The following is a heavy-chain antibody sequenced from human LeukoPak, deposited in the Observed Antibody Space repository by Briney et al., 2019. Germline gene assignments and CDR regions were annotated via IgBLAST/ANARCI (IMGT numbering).Heavy chain of an antibody. CDR1: GYTFTSYY. CDR2: INPTSSDT. D-gene: IGHD6-13*01. Sequence: GASVKVSCKASGYTFTSYYMHWVRQAPGQGLEWMGIINPTSSDTTYAQKFQGRVTMTRDMSTSTVYMELSSLTSEDTAVFYCARYGYSSSWQGGWHAFDIWGQGTMVTVSS. V-gene: IGHV1-46*01. CDR3: ARYGYSSSWQGGWHAFDI. J-gene: IGHJ3*02.